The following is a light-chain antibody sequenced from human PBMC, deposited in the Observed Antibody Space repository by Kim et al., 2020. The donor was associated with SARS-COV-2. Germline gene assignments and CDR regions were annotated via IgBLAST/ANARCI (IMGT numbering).Light chain of an antibody. V-gene: IGLV3-21*03. J-gene: IGLJ2*01. CDR3: QVWDMNSDHVV. CDR1: NIGSKS. CDR2: DDS. Sequence: SYELTQPPSVSVAPGKTARITCGGNNIGSKSVYWYQQKSGQAPVLVVFDDSDRPSGIPERFSGSRSGNTATLTVIRVEAGDEADYYCQVWDMNSDHVVFGGGTQLTVL.